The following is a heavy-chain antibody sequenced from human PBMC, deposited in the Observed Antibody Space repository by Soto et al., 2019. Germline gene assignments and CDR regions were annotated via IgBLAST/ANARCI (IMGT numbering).Heavy chain of an antibody. Sequence: PGGSLRLSCTASGFTFGDDAMSWFRQAPGKGLEGVGFIRSKAYGGTTEYAASVKGRFTISRDDSKSIAYLQMNSLKTEDTAVYYCTRDYYDSIGYYYYGMDVWGQGTTVTVSS. D-gene: IGHD3-22*01. CDR2: IRSKAYGGTT. CDR1: GFTFGDDA. J-gene: IGHJ6*02. V-gene: IGHV3-49*03. CDR3: TRDYYDSIGYYYYGMDV.